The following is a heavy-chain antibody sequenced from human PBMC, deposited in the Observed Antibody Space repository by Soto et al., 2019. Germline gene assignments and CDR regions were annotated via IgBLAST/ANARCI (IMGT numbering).Heavy chain of an antibody. CDR2: IVPMFGTP. D-gene: IGHD6-6*01. CDR1: GGTFADFI. Sequence: ASVKVSCKASGGTFADFIMNWVRQTPGQGLEWMGGIVPMFGTPTYAEKFKGRVTISATGSTSTAYMELTSLRSEDTAVYYCARNGTYSSSLSQYSGMDVWGQGTTVTVSS. V-gene: IGHV1-69*13. CDR3: ARNGTYSSSLSQYSGMDV. J-gene: IGHJ6*02.